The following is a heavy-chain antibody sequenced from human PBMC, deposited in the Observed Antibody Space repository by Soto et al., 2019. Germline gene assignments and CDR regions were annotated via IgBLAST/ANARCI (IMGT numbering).Heavy chain of an antibody. J-gene: IGHJ4*02. CDR3: AGGLPPYCSSTSCYLSAPIEPFDY. CDR1: GGSISSYY. Sequence: SETLSLTCTVSGGSISSYYWSWIRQPPGKGLEWIGYIYYSGSTNYNPSLKSRVTISVDTSKKQFSLKLTSVTAAETAVYYCAGGLPPYCSSTSCYLSAPIEPFDYWGQGTLVTVSS. CDR2: IYYSGST. D-gene: IGHD2-2*01. V-gene: IGHV4-59*08.